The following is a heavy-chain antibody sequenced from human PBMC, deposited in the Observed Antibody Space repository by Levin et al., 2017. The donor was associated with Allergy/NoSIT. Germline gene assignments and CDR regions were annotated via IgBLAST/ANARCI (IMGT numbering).Heavy chain of an antibody. Sequence: PGESLKISCAASGFTFSDYYMSWIRQAPGKGLEWVSYISSSGSTIYYADSVKGRFTISRDNAKNSLYLQMNSLRAEDTAVYYCARDNNGGYCSGGSCYSLDYDGMDVWGQGTTVTVSS. CDR1: GFTFSDYY. V-gene: IGHV3-11*01. D-gene: IGHD2-15*01. CDR2: ISSSGSTI. CDR3: ARDNNGGYCSGGSCYSLDYDGMDV. J-gene: IGHJ6*02.